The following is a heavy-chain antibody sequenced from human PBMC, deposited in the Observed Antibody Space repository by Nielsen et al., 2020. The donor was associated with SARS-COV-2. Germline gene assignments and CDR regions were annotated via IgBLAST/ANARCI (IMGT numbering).Heavy chain of an antibody. CDR1: GFNVGSNY. CDR2: IYSDGST. D-gene: IGHD4/OR15-4a*01. J-gene: IGHJ4*02. Sequence: GESLKISCAASGFNVGSNYMNWVRQAPGKGLEWVSGIYSDGSTYSAASMKGRFIISRDNSKNTVLLQMNSLRAEDTAVYFCAKSGVYGEFDYWGQGTLVTVSS. V-gene: IGHV3-66*01. CDR3: AKSGVYGEFDY.